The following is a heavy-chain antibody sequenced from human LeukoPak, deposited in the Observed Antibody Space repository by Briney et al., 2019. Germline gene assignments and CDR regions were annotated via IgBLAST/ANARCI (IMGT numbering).Heavy chain of an antibody. CDR1: GYSIGSGYY. CDR2: IYHSGST. CDR3: ARDSSSSYSDAFDI. V-gene: IGHV4-38-2*01. Sequence: PSETLSLTCAVSGYSIGSGYYWGWIRQPPGKGLEWIGSIYHSGSTYYNPSLKSRVTISVDTSTSQFSLKLSSVTAADTAVYYCARDSSSSYSDAFDIWGQGTMVTVSS. J-gene: IGHJ3*02. D-gene: IGHD6-13*01.